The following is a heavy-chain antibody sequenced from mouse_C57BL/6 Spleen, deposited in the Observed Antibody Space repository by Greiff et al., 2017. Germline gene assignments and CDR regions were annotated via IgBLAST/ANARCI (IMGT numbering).Heavy chain of an antibody. J-gene: IGHJ2*01. V-gene: IGHV1-55*01. D-gene: IGHD1-1*01. CDR2: IYPGSGST. CDR1: GYTFTSYW. Sequence: QVQLQQSGAELVKPGASVKMSCKASGYTFTSYWITWVKQRPGQGLEWIGDIYPGSGSTNYNEKFKSKATLTVDTSSSTAYMQLSSLTSEDSAVYYCARGDYYGRSGGDYFDYWGQGTTLTVSS. CDR3: ARGDYYGRSGGDYFDY.